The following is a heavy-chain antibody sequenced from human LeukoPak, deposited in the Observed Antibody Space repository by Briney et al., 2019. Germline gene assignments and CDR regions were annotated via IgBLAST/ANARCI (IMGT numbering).Heavy chain of an antibody. J-gene: IGHJ4*02. CDR3: ARDLYCSSTSCYRPSPY. CDR1: GYTFTGYY. CDR2: INPNSGGT. Sequence: ASVKVSCKASGYTFTGYYMHWVRQAPGQGLEWMGWINPNSGGTNYAQKFHGRVTMTRDTSISTAYMELSRLRSDDTAVYYCARDLYCSSTSCYRPSPYWGQGTLVTVSS. D-gene: IGHD2-2*02. V-gene: IGHV1-2*02.